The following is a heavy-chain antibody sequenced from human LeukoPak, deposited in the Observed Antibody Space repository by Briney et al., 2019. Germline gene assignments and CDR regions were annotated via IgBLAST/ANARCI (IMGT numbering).Heavy chain of an antibody. CDR1: GGSISSGDYY. Sequence: SETLSLTCSVSGGSISSGDYYWSWIRQPPGKGLEWIGYIYYSGSTYYNLSLKSRVTISIDTSKNQFSLKLSSVTAADTAVYYCARAGSSSWVDYWGQGTLVTVSS. D-gene: IGHD6-13*01. CDR3: ARAGSSSWVDY. CDR2: IYYSGST. J-gene: IGHJ4*02. V-gene: IGHV4-30-4*01.